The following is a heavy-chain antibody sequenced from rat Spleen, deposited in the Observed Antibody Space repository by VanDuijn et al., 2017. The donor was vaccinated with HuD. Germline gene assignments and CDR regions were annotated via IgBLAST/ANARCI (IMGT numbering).Heavy chain of an antibody. CDR2: ISYDGGNT. Sequence: EVQLVESGGGLVQPGRSMKLSCAASGFTFSSFAMAWVRQAPTKGLEWVASISYDGGNTYYRDSVKGRFTISRDNAKSSLYLQMDSLRSEDTSTYYCAKDGGEAPDYWGQGVMVTVSS. V-gene: IGHV5-20*01. J-gene: IGHJ2*01. D-gene: IGHD1-11*01. CDR3: AKDGGEAPDY. CDR1: GFTFSSFA.